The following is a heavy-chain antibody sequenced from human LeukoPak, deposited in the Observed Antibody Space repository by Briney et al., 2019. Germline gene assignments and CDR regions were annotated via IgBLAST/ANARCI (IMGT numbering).Heavy chain of an antibody. V-gene: IGHV1-2*06. CDR3: ASAKYYDSSGYLAGCFDY. Sequence: ASVKVSCKASGYTFTGYYMHWVRQAPGQGLEWMGRINPNSGGTNYAQKFQGRVTMTRDTSISTAYMELSRLRSDETAVYYCASAKYYDSSGYLAGCFDYWGQGTLVTVSS. CDR1: GYTFTGYY. CDR2: INPNSGGT. J-gene: IGHJ4*02. D-gene: IGHD3-22*01.